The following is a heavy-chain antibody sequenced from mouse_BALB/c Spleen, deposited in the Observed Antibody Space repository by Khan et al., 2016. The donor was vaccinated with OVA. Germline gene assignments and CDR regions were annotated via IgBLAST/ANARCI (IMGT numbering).Heavy chain of an antibody. CDR3: ARAGYGGFAY. Sequence: EVELVESGGGLVKPGGSLKLSCAASGFTFSAYYMYWVRQTPEKRLEWVATISDGGSYTYYPDSVKGRFTISRDTAKNNLYLQMSSLKSEDTAMYYCARAGYGGFAYWGQGTLVTVSA. J-gene: IGHJ3*01. CDR2: ISDGGSYT. CDR1: GFTFSAYY. V-gene: IGHV5-4*02. D-gene: IGHD1-1*02.